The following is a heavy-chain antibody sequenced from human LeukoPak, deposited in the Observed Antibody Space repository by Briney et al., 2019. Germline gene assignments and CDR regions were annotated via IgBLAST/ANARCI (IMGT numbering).Heavy chain of an antibody. D-gene: IGHD3-22*01. CDR2: IRLDGSTT. J-gene: IGHJ4*02. CDR3: SKESNYDSSGYFN. CDR1: AFVFSSYG. Sequence: GGSLRLSCALSAFVFSSYGIHWVRQAPGKGLEWVAFIRLDGSTTYYAECVKGRFTVSRDNSKFTVYLQVNSLRAEDTAVYYCSKESNYDSSGYFNWGQGTLVTVS. V-gene: IGHV3-30*02.